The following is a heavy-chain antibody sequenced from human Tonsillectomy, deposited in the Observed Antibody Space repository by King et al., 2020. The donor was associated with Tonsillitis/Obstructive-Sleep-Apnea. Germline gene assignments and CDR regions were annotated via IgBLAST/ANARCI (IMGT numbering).Heavy chain of an antibody. Sequence: VQLVESGGGLVQPGGSLRLSCAASGFTFSSYAMHWVRQAPGKGLEYVSAIRSNGGSTYYANSVKGRFTISRDNYKKKMYLQMGSLRAEDMAVYYCARVRIQLWLTDAFDIWGQGTMVTVSS. J-gene: IGHJ3*02. CDR1: GFTFSSYA. CDR2: IRSNGGST. D-gene: IGHD5-18*01. CDR3: ARVRIQLWLTDAFDI. V-gene: IGHV3-64*01.